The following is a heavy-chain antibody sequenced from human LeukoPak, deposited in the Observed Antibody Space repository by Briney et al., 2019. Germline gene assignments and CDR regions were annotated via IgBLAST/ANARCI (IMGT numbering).Heavy chain of an antibody. CDR3: ARGSHRDWFDY. J-gene: IGHJ4*02. D-gene: IGHD3-9*01. Sequence: SETLSLTCAVSGYSISIGYYWGWIRQPPGKGLEWIGSIYHSGSTYYNPSLKSRVTISVDTSKNQFSLKLSSVTAADTAVYYCARGSHRDWFDYWGQGTLVTVSS. CDR1: GYSISIGYY. V-gene: IGHV4-38-2*01. CDR2: IYHSGST.